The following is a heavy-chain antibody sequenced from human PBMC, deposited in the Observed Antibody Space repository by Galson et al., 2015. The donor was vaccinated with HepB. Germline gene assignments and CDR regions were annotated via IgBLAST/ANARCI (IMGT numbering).Heavy chain of an antibody. Sequence: SVKVSCKASGYTFTYRYLHWVRQAPGQALEWMGWITPFNGNTNYAQKFQDRVTITRDRSMSTAYMELSSLRSEDTAMYYCARSSGSGDAFDYWGQGTLVTVSS. CDR1: GYTFTYRY. CDR3: ARSSGSGDAFDY. CDR2: ITPFNGNT. V-gene: IGHV1-45*02. J-gene: IGHJ4*02. D-gene: IGHD2-15*01.